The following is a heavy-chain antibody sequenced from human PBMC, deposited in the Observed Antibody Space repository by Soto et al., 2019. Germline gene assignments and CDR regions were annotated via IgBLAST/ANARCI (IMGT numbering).Heavy chain of an antibody. CDR3: AGGTMGTGYFDF. D-gene: IGHD3-10*01. J-gene: IGHJ4*01. Sequence: SETLSLTCTVSGGSITSYYWSWIRQPPEKGLEWIGHIYYSGGTTYNPSLKSRVTISVDTSKNQFSLKLSSVTAADTAVYYCAGGTMGTGYFDFWGQGTLVTVSS. CDR2: IYYSGGT. CDR1: GGSITSYY. V-gene: IGHV4-59*03.